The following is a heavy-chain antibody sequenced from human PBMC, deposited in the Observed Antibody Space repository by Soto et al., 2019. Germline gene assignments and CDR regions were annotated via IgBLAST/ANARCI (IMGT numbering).Heavy chain of an antibody. CDR3: ARVGLAVAGTVGSDAFDI. CDR2: INHSGST. D-gene: IGHD6-19*01. CDR1: GGSFSGYY. J-gene: IGHJ3*02. V-gene: IGHV4-34*01. Sequence: SETLSLTCAVYGGSFSGYYWSWIRQPPGKGLEWIGEINHSGSTNYNPSIKSRVTISVDTSKNQFSLKLSSVTAADTAVYYCARVGLAVAGTVGSDAFDIWGQGTMVTVSS.